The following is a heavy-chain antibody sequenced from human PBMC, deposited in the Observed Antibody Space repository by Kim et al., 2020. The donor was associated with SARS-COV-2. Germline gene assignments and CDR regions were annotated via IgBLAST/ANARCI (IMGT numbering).Heavy chain of an antibody. D-gene: IGHD3-3*01. CDR1: GFTFSSYG. Sequence: GVSLRLSCAASGFTFSSYGMHWVRQAPGKGLEWVAVISYDGSNKYYADSVKGRFIISRDNSKNTLYLQMNSLRAEDTAVYYCAKDFGVVIYYYYGMDVWG. J-gene: IGHJ6*01. V-gene: IGHV3-30*18. CDR2: ISYDGSNK. CDR3: AKDFGVVIYYYYGMDV.